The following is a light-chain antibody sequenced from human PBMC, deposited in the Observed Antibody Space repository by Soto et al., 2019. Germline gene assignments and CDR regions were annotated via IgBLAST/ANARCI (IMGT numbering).Light chain of an antibody. J-gene: IGLJ3*02. V-gene: IGLV1-47*02. CDR3: ATWDDSLSAGV. Sequence: QAVVTQPPSASGTPGQRVTISCSGSSSNIGSNFVYWYQHLPGTAPKLLIYSNNQRPSGVPDRFSGSKSGTSASLAISGLRSEDEADYYCATWDDSLSAGVFGGGTKLTVL. CDR1: SSNIGSNF. CDR2: SNN.